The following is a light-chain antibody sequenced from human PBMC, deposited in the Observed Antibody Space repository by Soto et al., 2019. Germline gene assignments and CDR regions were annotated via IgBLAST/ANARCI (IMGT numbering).Light chain of an antibody. J-gene: IGLJ1*01. CDR3: QSYDSSLSGSTV. CDR1: SSNIGAGYD. Sequence: QAVVTQPPSVSGAPGQRVTISCTGSSSNIGAGYDVHWYQQLPGTAPKLLIYGNSNRPSGVPDRFSGSKSGTSASLAITGLQAEDEADYYCQSYDSSLSGSTVFGTGTKVTGL. V-gene: IGLV1-40*01. CDR2: GNS.